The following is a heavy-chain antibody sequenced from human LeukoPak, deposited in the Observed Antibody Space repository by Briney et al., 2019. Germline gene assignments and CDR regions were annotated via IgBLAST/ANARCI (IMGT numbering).Heavy chain of an antibody. V-gene: IGHV1-8*01. CDR2: MNPNSGNT. J-gene: IGHJ6*03. CDR1: GYTFTSYD. CDR3: ARGPPGSSWGYYYYYMDV. D-gene: IGHD6-6*01. Sequence: ASVTVSCKASGYTFTSYDINWVRQAPGQGLEWMGWMNPNSGNTGYAQKFQGRVTMTRNTSISTAYMELSSLRSEDTAVYYCARGPPGSSWGYYYYYMDVWGKGTTVTVSS.